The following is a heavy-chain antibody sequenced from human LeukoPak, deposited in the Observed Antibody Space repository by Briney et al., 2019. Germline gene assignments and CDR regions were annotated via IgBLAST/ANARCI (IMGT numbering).Heavy chain of an antibody. V-gene: IGHV3-66*02. Sequence: GGSLRLSCAASGFIVNSYAMSWVRQAPGKGLAWVSLIYSDGVTQYPDSVQGRFTISRDNSKNTLFLQMNSLRPEDTAVYFCARITGVHFDPWGQGTLVTVSS. CDR2: IYSDGVT. CDR1: GFIVNSYA. CDR3: ARITGVHFDP. D-gene: IGHD4-23*01. J-gene: IGHJ5*02.